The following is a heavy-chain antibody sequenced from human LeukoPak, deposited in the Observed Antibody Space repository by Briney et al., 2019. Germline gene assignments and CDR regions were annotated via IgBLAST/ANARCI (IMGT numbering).Heavy chain of an antibody. CDR1: GGSISSYY. D-gene: IGHD3/OR15-3a*01. CDR2: INYSGST. CDR3: ARDLKDYYFDY. J-gene: IGHJ4*02. Sequence: PSETLSLTCTVSGGSISSYYWSWIRQPPGKGLEWIGYINYSGSTNYNPSLKSRVTISVDTSKNQFSLKLSSMTAADTAVYYCARDLKDYYFDYWGQGTLVTVSS. V-gene: IGHV4-59*01.